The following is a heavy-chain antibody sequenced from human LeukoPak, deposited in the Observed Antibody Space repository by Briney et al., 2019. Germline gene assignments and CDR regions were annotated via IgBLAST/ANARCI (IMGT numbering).Heavy chain of an antibody. J-gene: IGHJ3*02. CDR1: GGSISSYY. V-gene: IGHV4-59*12. CDR2: VYYTGST. D-gene: IGHD3-16*01. CDR3: ARERGNAFDI. Sequence: SETLSLTCTVSGGSISSYYWSWVRQPPGKGLEWIGYVYYTGSTNYNPSLKSRVTISVDTSKNQFSLKLSSVTAADTAVYYCARERGNAFDIWGQGTMVTVSS.